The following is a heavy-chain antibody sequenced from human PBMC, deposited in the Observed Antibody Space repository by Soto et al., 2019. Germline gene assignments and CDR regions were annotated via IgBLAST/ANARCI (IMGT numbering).Heavy chain of an antibody. CDR1: GGSFSGYY. CDR3: ARGRHYYDSSGYPFDY. D-gene: IGHD3-22*01. CDR2: INHSGST. Sequence: QVQLQQWGAGLLKPSETLSLTCAVYGGSFSGYYWSWIRQPPGKGLEWIGEINHSGSTNYNPSLKSRVTISEDTSKDQFSLKLSSVTAADTAVYYCARGRHYYDSSGYPFDYWGQGTLVTVSS. J-gene: IGHJ4*02. V-gene: IGHV4-34*01.